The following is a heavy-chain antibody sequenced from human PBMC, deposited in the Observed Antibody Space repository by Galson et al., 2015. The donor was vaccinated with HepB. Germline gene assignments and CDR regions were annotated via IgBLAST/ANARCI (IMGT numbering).Heavy chain of an antibody. V-gene: IGHV2-5*02. Sequence: LVKPTQTLTLTCPFSGFSLSPSGVGVGWIRQPPGKALEWLALIYWDDDKRYSPSLNSRLTITKDSSKNQVVLTMTNMDPVDTATYYCAYRGLNGRSYGSWGQGTLVTVSS. J-gene: IGHJ5*02. CDR2: IYWDDDK. CDR1: GFSLSPSGVG. CDR3: AYRGLNGRSYGS. D-gene: IGHD4-23*01.